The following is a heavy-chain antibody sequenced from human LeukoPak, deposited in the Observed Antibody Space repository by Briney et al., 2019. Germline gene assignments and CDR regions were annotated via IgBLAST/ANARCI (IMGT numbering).Heavy chain of an antibody. Sequence: SETLSLTCTVSGGSISSYYWSWIRQPPGKGLEWIGYIYYSGSTNYNPSLKSRVTISVDTSENQFSLKLSSVTAADTAVYYCARDAHPYGSGSYLFDYWGQGTLVTVSS. J-gene: IGHJ4*02. V-gene: IGHV4-59*01. CDR3: ARDAHPYGSGSYLFDY. CDR2: IYYSGST. CDR1: GGSISSYY. D-gene: IGHD3-10*01.